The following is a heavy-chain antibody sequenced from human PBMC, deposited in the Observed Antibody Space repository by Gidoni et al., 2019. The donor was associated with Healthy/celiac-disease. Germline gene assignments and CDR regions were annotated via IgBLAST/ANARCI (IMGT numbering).Heavy chain of an antibody. Sequence: QVQLVESGGGVVQPGRSLRLSCASSGFTFSSHGMHGVLQAPGKGLEWVAVISYDGSNKYYADSVKGRFTISRDNSKNTLYLQMNSLRAEDTAVYYCAKGPEDKGVGATWLFDPWGQGTLVTVSS. CDR2: ISYDGSNK. CDR1: GFTFSSHG. D-gene: IGHD1-26*01. J-gene: IGHJ5*02. V-gene: IGHV3-30*18. CDR3: AKGPEDKGVGATWLFDP.